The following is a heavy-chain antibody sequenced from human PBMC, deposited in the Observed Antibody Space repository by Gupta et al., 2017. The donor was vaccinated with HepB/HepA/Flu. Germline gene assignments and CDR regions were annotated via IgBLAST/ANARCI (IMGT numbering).Heavy chain of an antibody. V-gene: IGHV3-7*01. J-gene: IGHJ4*02. CDR1: GFTFSNHW. Sequence: EVQLVESGGALVQPGGSLRLSCAASGFTFSNHWMDWVRQATGKGLEWGAKIRQEGRDKYYVESVKGRVTSARDNAKKSMYLQMKSLRVEDTAGDDCSRTLDDWGQGTMVTVSS. CDR2: IRQEGRDK. CDR3: SRTLDD.